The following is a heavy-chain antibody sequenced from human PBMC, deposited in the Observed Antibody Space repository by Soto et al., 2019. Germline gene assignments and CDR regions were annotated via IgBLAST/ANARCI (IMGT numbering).Heavy chain of an antibody. V-gene: IGHV1-2*04. J-gene: IGHJ6*02. Sequence: ASVKVSCKASGYTFTGYYMHWVRQAPGQGLEWMGWINPNSGGTNYAQKFQGWVTMTRDTSISTTYMELSRLRSADTAGYYCARELLRLGDHYGGYYYYYGMDVWGQGTTVTVSS. CDR2: INPNSGGT. D-gene: IGHD3-16*01. CDR3: ARELLRLGDHYGGYYYYYGMDV. CDR1: GYTFTGYY.